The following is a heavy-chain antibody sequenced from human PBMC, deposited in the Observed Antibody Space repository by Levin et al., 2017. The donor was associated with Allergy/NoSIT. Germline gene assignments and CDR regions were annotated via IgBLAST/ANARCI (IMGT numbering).Heavy chain of an antibody. CDR1: GYTFTGYY. D-gene: IGHD3-22*01. CDR2: INPNSGGT. V-gene: IGHV1-2*02. Sequence: ASVKVSCKASGYTFTGYYMHWVRQAPGQGLEWMGWINPNSGGTNYAQKFQGRVTMTRDTSISTAYMELSRLRSDDTAVYYCARDLSGITMIPGDYYYYGMDVWGQGTTVTVSS. CDR3: ARDLSGITMIPGDYYYYGMDV. J-gene: IGHJ6*02.